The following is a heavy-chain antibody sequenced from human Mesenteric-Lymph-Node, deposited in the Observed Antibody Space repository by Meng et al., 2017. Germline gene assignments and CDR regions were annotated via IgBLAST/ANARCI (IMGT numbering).Heavy chain of an antibody. CDR2: IYWDNDK. D-gene: IGHD6-13*01. CDR1: GSSLSTSGVV. J-gene: IGHJ4*02. Sequence: QIPVKESGSPLVKTPEPLTLTCTFSGSSLSTSGVVVGWIRQPPGKGLEWLVVIYWDNDKRYSPSLKSRLTITKDTAKNQVVLAMTNMDPADTATYYCAHRSSYSSTWDTPIFDYWGQGTLVTVSS. CDR3: AHRSSYSSTWDTPIFDY. V-gene: IGHV2-5*02.